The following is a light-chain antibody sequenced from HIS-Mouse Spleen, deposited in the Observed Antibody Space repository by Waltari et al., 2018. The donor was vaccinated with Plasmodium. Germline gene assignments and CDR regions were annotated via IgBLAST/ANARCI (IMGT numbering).Light chain of an antibody. J-gene: IGKJ3*01. Sequence: EIVMTQSPATLSVSPGERATTSCRASQSVSSNLAWYQQKPGQAPRLLIYGASTRATGIPARFSGSRSGTEFTLTISSLQSEDFAVYYCQQYNNWSFTFGPGTKVDIK. CDR3: QQYNNWSFT. V-gene: IGKV3-15*01. CDR1: QSVSSN. CDR2: GAS.